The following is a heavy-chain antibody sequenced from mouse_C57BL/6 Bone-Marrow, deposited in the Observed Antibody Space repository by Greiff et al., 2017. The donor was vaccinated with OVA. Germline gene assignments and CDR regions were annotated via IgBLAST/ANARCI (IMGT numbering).Heavy chain of an antibody. CDR3: ASRRAIYDGYWDYFDY. D-gene: IGHD2-3*01. Sequence: VQLQQSGAELARPGASVKLSCKASGYTFTSYGISWVKQRTGQGLEWIGEIYPRSGNTYYNEKFKGKATLTADKSSSTAYMGLRSLTSEDSAVYFCASRRAIYDGYWDYFDYWGQGTTLTVSS. CDR2: IYPRSGNT. V-gene: IGHV1-81*01. CDR1: GYTFTSYG. J-gene: IGHJ2*01.